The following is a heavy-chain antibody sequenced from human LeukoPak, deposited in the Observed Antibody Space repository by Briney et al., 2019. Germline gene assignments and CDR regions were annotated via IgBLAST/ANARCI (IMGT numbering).Heavy chain of an antibody. CDR3: ARGPPRGKYYYMDV. CDR1: GFTFSSFD. Sequence: PGGSLRLSCAASGFTFSSFDMYWVRQATGQGPEWVSTIGTASDTYYPGSVEGRFTLSRDNAKNSLYLQMNSLTAGDTAVYYCARGPPRGKYYYMDVWGKGTTVTVSS. D-gene: IGHD1-1*01. J-gene: IGHJ6*03. V-gene: IGHV3-13*01. CDR2: IGTASDT.